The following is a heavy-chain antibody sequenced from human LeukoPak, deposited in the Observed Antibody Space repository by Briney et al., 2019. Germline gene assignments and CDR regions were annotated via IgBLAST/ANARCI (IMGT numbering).Heavy chain of an antibody. J-gene: IGHJ5*02. V-gene: IGHV1-69*06. CDR1: GGTFNSYA. D-gene: IGHD6-13*01. CDR2: IIPIFGTT. Sequence: GSSVKVSCKASGGTFNSYAISWVRQAPGQGLEWMGGIIPIFGTTNYARKFRGRVTLTADKSTSTAYMELSSLRSEDTAVYYCARAPPYSSSWRFDPWGQGTLVTVSS. CDR3: ARAPPYSSSWRFDP.